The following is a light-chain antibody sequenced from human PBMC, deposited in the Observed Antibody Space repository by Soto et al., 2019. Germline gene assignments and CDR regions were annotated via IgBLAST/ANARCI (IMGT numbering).Light chain of an antibody. CDR3: QSYDTSLRWV. J-gene: IGLJ2*01. V-gene: IGLV1-40*01. Sequence: QSVLTQPPSVSGAPGQRVTISCIGSSSNIGAGFDVNWYQQLPGTAPKLLIYANTNRPSGVPDRFSGSKSGTSASLAITGLQAEDEADYYSQSYDTSLRWVFAGGTQLTVL. CDR1: SSNIGAGFD. CDR2: ANT.